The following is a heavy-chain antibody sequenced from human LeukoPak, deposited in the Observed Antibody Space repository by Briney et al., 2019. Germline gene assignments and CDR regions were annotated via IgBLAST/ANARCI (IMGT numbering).Heavy chain of an antibody. J-gene: IGHJ4*02. D-gene: IGHD3-22*01. CDR2: INWNSGNT. Sequence: GGSLRLSCAASGFTFDDYAMHWVRHAPGTGLEWVSGINWNSGNTGYADSVKGRFTISRDNAKNSLYLQMNSLRVEDTAVYYCARDPEESFSGYAAEFDYWGQGTLVTVSS. CDR3: ARDPEESFSGYAAEFDY. V-gene: IGHV3-9*01. CDR1: GFTFDDYA.